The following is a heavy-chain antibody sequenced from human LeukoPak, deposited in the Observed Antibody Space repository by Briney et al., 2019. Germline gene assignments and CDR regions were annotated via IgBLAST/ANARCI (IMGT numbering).Heavy chain of an antibody. J-gene: IGHJ5*02. D-gene: IGHD3-10*01. V-gene: IGHV1-2*02. CDR1: GYTFTGYY. CDR2: INPNSGGT. Sequence: ASVKVSCKASGYTFTGYYMHWVRQAPGQGLKWMGWINPNSGGTNYAQKFQGRVTMTRDTSISSAYMELSRLRSDDTAVYYCARVYGSGFNWFDPWGQGTLVTVSS. CDR3: ARVYGSGFNWFDP.